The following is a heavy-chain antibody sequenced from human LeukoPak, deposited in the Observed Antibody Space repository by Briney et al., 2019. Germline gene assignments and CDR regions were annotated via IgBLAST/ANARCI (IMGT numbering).Heavy chain of an antibody. CDR3: ARNYGGNPYFDY. CDR2: IYSGGST. CDR1: GFTVSSNY. J-gene: IGHJ4*02. Sequence: GGSLRLACAASGFTVSSNYMSWVRQAKGKGLEWVSVIYSGGSTYYADSVKGRFTISRDNSKNTLYLQMNSLRAEDTAVYYCARNYGGNPYFDYWGQGTLVTVSS. V-gene: IGHV3-66*01. D-gene: IGHD4-23*01.